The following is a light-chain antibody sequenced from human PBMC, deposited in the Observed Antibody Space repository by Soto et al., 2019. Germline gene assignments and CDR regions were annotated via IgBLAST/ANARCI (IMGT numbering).Light chain of an antibody. J-gene: IGLJ1*01. CDR1: NIGSKS. V-gene: IGLV3-21*04. Sequence: SYELTQPPSVSVAPGKTARITCGGNNIGSKSVHWYQQKPGQAPVLVIYYDSDRPSGIPERFSGSNSGNTATLTISRVEAGDEADYYCQVWDRSSDLREVFGTGTKVTVL. CDR3: QVWDRSSDLREV. CDR2: YDS.